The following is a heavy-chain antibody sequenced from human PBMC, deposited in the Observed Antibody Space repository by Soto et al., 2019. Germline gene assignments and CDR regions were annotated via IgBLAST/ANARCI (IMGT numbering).Heavy chain of an antibody. V-gene: IGHV4-59*01. J-gene: IGHJ2*01. CDR2: GYHSVSI. CDR1: GGSITDYY. Sequence: NPSETLSLTCTVSGGSITDYYWSWIRQPPGKALEWIGYGYHSVSIHYNPSLKTRVTISVGTSENQFSLRLSSVTAADTAVYYCARAFAGFGAYWYFDLWGRGTLVTVSS. D-gene: IGHD3-16*01. CDR3: ARAFAGFGAYWYFDL.